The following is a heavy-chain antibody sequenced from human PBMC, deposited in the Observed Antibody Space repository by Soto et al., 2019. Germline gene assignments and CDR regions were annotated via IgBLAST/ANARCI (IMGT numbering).Heavy chain of an antibody. J-gene: IGHJ5*02. V-gene: IGHV4-34*01. Sequence: QVQLQQWGAGLLKPSETLSLTCAAYGGSFSGYYWSWIRQPPGKGLEWIGEINPSGSTKYNPSLKIRVTISVDTSKNQFSLKLSSVTAADTAVYYCARGLNIEVVPAAATIWCDPWGQGTLVTVSS. D-gene: IGHD2-2*01. CDR2: INPSGST. CDR3: ARGLNIEVVPAAATIWCDP. CDR1: GGSFSGYY.